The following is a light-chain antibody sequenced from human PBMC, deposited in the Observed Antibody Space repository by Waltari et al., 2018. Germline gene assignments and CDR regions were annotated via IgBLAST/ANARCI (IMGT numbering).Light chain of an antibody. CDR1: TSDVGSYDL. CDR3: CSYAGRGTYV. J-gene: IGLJ1*01. V-gene: IGLV2-23*02. Sequence: QSALTQPASVSGTPGQSITISCSGTTSDVGSYDLVSWYQHHTGEAPKLLLCEVFKRPPDTSSRFSGAKSGSTASLTISGLQPEDEADYYCCSYAGRGTYVFGSGTKVTVL. CDR2: EVF.